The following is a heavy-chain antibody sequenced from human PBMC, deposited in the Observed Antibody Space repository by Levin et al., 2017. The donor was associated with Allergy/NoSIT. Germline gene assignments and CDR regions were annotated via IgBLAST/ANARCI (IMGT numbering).Heavy chain of an antibody. CDR3: ARAVSSGYLRRYPASY. J-gene: IGHJ4*02. D-gene: IGHD6-19*01. CDR1: GFTFSSYA. Sequence: GESLKISCAASGFTFSSYAMHWVRQAPGKGLEWVAVISYDGSNKYYADSVKGRFTISRDNSKNTLYLQMNSLRAEDTAVYYCARAVSSGYLRRYPASYWGQGTLVTVSS. CDR2: ISYDGSNK. V-gene: IGHV3-30-3*01.